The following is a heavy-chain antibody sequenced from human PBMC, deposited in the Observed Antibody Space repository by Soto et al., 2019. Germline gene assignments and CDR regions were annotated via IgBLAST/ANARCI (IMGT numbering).Heavy chain of an antibody. Sequence: QLQLQESGPGLVKPSETLSLTCTVSNGSISSSNYHWGWIRQAPGKGPECIGSIYYSGTTYYNPSLKGRVTISEETSKNQFSLKLSSVTAADTAVYYCARRKHGDSSGWGEFDYWGQGTLVTVSS. CDR2: IYYSGTT. CDR3: ARRKHGDSSGWGEFDY. V-gene: IGHV4-39*01. CDR1: NGSISSSNYH. J-gene: IGHJ4*02. D-gene: IGHD6-19*01.